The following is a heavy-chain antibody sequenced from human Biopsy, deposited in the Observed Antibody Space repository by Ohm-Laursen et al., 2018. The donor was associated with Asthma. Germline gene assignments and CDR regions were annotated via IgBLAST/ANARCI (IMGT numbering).Heavy chain of an antibody. CDR3: ARAVDYSHYYGIDV. CDR2: ISVYNGNT. J-gene: IGHJ6*02. CDR1: GYTFNSAG. Sequence: ASVKVSCKPSGYTFNSAGITWVRQAPGQGLEWVGWISVYNGNTKVAQKLQDRVTMITDTSTSTAYMELRSLRSDDTAVYFCARAVDYSHYYGIDVWGQGTTVTV. V-gene: IGHV1-18*01. D-gene: IGHD3-10*01.